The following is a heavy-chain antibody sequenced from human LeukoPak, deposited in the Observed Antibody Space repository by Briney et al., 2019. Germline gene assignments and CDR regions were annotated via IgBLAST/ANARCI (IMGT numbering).Heavy chain of an antibody. J-gene: IGHJ4*02. CDR1: GFTFATYG. Sequence: GGSLRLSCVASGFTFATYGMSWVRQAPGKGLEWVAVVGDSAYTTHHADSVKGRFFISRDNSKNTVHLQMNSLRAEDTAVYYCAKDLDGDPLDYFDYWGQGTLVTVSS. D-gene: IGHD4-17*01. CDR3: AKDLDGDPLDYFDY. CDR2: VGDSAYTT. V-gene: IGHV3-23*01.